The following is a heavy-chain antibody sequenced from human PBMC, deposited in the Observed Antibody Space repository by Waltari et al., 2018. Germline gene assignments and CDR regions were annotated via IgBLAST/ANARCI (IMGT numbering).Heavy chain of an antibody. CDR1: GFTFNTYY. D-gene: IGHD2-15*01. CDR3: VRSRWYDV. V-gene: IGHV3-48*02. J-gene: IGHJ6*02. CDR2: ISSGSGII. Sequence: EVQLVESGGGLVQPGGSLRLSCAASGFTFNTYYMNWVCQAPGKGLEWVSYISSGSGIIDYADSVKGRYTISRDNAKNSLYLQMNSLRDEDTAVYYCVRSRWYDVWGQGTTVTVSS.